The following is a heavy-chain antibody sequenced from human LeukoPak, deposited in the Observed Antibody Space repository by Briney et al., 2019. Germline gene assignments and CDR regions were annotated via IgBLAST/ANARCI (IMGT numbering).Heavy chain of an antibody. CDR2: IKQDGSET. CDR3: TRENSGSLSLEY. D-gene: IGHD1-26*01. J-gene: IGHJ4*02. CDR1: VHTLSFL. V-gene: IGHV3-7*01. Sequence: GGPQSLSCGPCVHTLSFLCEMCLPGAPGGAGEGVASIKQDGSETYYMESVQGRFTISRDNDMNFLYLQLSGLRAEDTAVYYCTRENSGSLSLEYWGQGTLVTVSS.